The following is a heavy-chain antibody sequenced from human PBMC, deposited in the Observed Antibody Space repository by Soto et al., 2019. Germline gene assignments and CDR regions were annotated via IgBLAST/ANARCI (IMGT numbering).Heavy chain of an antibody. D-gene: IGHD2-15*01. V-gene: IGHV4-31*03. Sequence: QVQLQEAGPGLVKPSQTLSLTCTVSGGSISSGGYYWSWIREHPGKGLEWIGYISHSGSTYYNLSLKSRVTISVDTSKNQFSLKLSSVTAADTAVYYCARTLQQWYYFDYWGQGTLVTVSS. CDR1: GGSISSGGYY. CDR2: ISHSGST. CDR3: ARTLQQWYYFDY. J-gene: IGHJ4*02.